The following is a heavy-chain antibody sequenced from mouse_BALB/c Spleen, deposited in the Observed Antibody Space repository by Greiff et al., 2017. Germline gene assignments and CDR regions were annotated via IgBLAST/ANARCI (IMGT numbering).Heavy chain of an antibody. V-gene: IGHV1-77*01. Sequence: QVQLKESGPELVKPGASVKMSCKASGSTFTDYVISWVKQRTGQGLEWIGEIYPGSGSTYYNEKFKGKATLTADKSSNTAYMQLSSLTSEDSAVYFCARETGTERGYFDVWGAGTTVTVSS. J-gene: IGHJ1*01. CDR1: GSTFTDYV. CDR3: ARETGTERGYFDV. CDR2: IYPGSGST. D-gene: IGHD4-1*01.